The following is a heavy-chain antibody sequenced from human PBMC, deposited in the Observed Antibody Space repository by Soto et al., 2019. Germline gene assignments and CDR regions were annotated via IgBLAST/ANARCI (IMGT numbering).Heavy chain of an antibody. CDR2: VRNRVRGYTT. V-gene: IGHV3-72*01. CDR3: VRDRSWSYES. Sequence: VQLVESGGGLVQPGGSLRLSCAASGFAFSDYFIDWVRQAPGKGLEWVGRVRNRVRGYTTEYAASVKGRLTISRDDSKNSVYLQMNSLRTADTAVYYCVRDRSWSYESWGLGTLVTVS. J-gene: IGHJ5*02. D-gene: IGHD1-26*01. CDR1: GFAFSDYF.